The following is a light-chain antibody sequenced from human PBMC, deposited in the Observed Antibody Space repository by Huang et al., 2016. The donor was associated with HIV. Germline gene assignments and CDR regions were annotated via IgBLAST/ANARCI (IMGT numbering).Light chain of an antibody. CDR2: GAS. V-gene: IGKV3-15*01. Sequence: EIVMTQSPPTLSVSPGERAALSCRASQSVSDNVAWYQQKPGQAPRVLIYGASTRATGIPARFSGSGSETEFTLTIRSLQSEDVAVYYCQQYSRWPPAFGGGTKVEIK. J-gene: IGKJ4*01. CDR3: QQYSRWPPA. CDR1: QSVSDN.